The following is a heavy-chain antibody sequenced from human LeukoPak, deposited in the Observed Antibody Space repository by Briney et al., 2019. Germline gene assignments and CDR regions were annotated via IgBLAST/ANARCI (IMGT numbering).Heavy chain of an antibody. CDR3: ARDMERCCSTSNWFDP. V-gene: IGHV4-39*07. Sequence: SETLSLTCTVSGGSISSSSYYWGWIRQPPGKGLEWIGSIYYSGSTYYNPSLKSRVTISVDTSKNQFSLKLSSVTAADTAVYYCARDMERCCSTSNWFDPWGQGTLVTVSS. CDR1: GGSISSSSYY. J-gene: IGHJ5*02. D-gene: IGHD2-2*01. CDR2: IYYSGST.